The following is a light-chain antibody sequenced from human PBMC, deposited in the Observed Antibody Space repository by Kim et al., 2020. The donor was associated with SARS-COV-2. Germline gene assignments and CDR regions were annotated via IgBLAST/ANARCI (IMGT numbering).Light chain of an antibody. CDR3: QQRSSWPPALT. CDR2: YAA. Sequence: PGESATLSCWPSHNVSIYLAWYQQTPGRPPRLLVYYAAIRAAGIPDRFSGSGSGTDLTLTICSLAPVDFAVYYCQQRSSWPPALTFGGGTKVDIK. J-gene: IGKJ4*01. V-gene: IGKV3-11*01. CDR1: HNVSIY.